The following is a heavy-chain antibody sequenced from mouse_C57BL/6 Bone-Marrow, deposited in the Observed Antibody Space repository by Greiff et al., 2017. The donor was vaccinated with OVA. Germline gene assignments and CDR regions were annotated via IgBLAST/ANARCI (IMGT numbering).Heavy chain of an antibody. J-gene: IGHJ4*01. Sequence: EVKVVESGGDLVKPGGSLKLSCAASGFTFSSYGMSWVRQTPDKRLEWVATISSGGSYTYYPDSVKGRFTISRDNAKNTLYLQMSSLKSEDTAMYYCARNWVYAMDYWGQGTSVTVSS. CDR2: ISSGGSYT. D-gene: IGHD4-1*01. CDR1: GFTFSSYG. V-gene: IGHV5-6*01. CDR3: ARNWVYAMDY.